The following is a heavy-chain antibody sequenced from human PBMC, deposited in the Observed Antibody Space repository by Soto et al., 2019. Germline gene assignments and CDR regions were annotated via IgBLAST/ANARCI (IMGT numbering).Heavy chain of an antibody. V-gene: IGHV3-7*01. CDR3: ARESDYPRDNKYYGMDV. CDR1: GFRFSDYP. Sequence: QPGGSLRLSCVGSGFRFSDYPLNWVRQAPGQGLEWVANINRRGTSTNYVDSVRGRFSTSRDNAKNKLYIQMNSLRGEDTAVYYCARESDYPRDNKYYGMDVWGQGTRVTVSS. CDR2: INRRGTST. D-gene: IGHD4-17*01. J-gene: IGHJ6*02.